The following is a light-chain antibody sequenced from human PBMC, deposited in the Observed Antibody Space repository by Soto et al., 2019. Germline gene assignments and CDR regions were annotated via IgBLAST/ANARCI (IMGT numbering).Light chain of an antibody. CDR1: RSISTY. J-gene: IGKJ1*01. V-gene: IGKV1-39*01. CDR2: AAS. CDR3: QQSYSTPRT. Sequence: DIQMTQSPSSLSASVGDRVTITCRASRSISTYVNWYQQTPGKAPALLIYAASNLQSGVPSRFSGSGSRTDFTLTISSLQPEDFATYYCQQSYSTPRTFGQGTKVEIK.